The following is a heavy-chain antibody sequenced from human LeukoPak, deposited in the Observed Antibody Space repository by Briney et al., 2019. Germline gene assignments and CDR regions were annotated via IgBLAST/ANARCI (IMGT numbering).Heavy chain of an antibody. CDR2: IKQDGSEK. D-gene: IGHD3-10*01. J-gene: IGHJ4*02. Sequence: GGSLRLSCAASGFTLSSYWMSSVRQAPGKGLEWVANIKQDGSEKYYVDSVKGRFTISRDNAKNSLYLQMNSLRVEDTAVYYCAKVAKYYYGPETYYFFEQWGQGTPVTASS. V-gene: IGHV3-7*01. CDR1: GFTLSSYW. CDR3: AKVAKYYYGPETYYFFEQ.